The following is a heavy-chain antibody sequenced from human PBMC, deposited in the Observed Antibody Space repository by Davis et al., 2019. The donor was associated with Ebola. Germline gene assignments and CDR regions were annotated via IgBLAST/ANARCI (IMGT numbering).Heavy chain of an antibody. CDR2: IYHSGST. J-gene: IGHJ6*02. CDR1: GGSISSSNW. CDR3: AKDGPYYDFWSGYWDHYYYGMDV. V-gene: IGHV4-4*02. D-gene: IGHD3-3*01. Sequence: MPSETLSLTCAVSGGSISSSNWWSWVRQPPGKGLEWIGEIYHSGSTNYNPSLKSRVTISVDKSKNQFSLKLSSVTAADTAVYYCAKDGPYYDFWSGYWDHYYYGMDVWGQGTTVTVSS.